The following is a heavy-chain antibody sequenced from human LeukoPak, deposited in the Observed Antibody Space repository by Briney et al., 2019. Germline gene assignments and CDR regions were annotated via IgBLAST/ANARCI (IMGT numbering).Heavy chain of an antibody. Sequence: GGSLRLSCEASGFTVSSNYMSWVRQAPGKGLEWVSVIYSGGSTYYADSVKGRFTISRDNSKNTLYLQMNSLRAEDTAVYYCARSGAFGGVYDYWGQGTLVTVSS. CDR3: ARSGAFGGVYDY. V-gene: IGHV3-53*01. CDR2: IYSGGST. D-gene: IGHD3-16*01. CDR1: GFTVSSNY. J-gene: IGHJ4*02.